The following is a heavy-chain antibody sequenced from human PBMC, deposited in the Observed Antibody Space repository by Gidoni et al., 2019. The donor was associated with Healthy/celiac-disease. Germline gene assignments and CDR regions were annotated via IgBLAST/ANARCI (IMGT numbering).Heavy chain of an antibody. Sequence: QVQLVQSGAEVKKPGSSVKVSCKASGGTFSSYAISWVRQAPGQGLEWMGRIIPILGIANYAQKFQGRVTITADKSTSTAYMELSSLRSEDTAVYYCARKTVTTYLRYYYYGMDVWGQGTTVTVSS. CDR3: ARKTVTTYLRYYYYGMDV. V-gene: IGHV1-69*04. J-gene: IGHJ6*02. CDR1: GGTFSSYA. D-gene: IGHD4-17*01. CDR2: IIPILGIA.